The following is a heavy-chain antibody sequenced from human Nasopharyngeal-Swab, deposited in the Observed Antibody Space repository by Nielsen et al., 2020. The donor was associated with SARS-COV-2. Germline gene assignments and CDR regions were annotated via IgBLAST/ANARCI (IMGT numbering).Heavy chain of an antibody. CDR3: ARDYLWSSGYVFDY. CDR1: GYTFTSYD. CDR2: MNPNSGNT. V-gene: IGHV1-8*01. J-gene: IGHJ4*02. D-gene: IGHD3-22*01. Sequence: ASVKVSCKASGYTFTSYDINWVRQATGHGLEWMGWMNPNSGNTGYAQKFQGRVTMTRNTSISTAYMELSSLRSEDTAVYYCARDYLWSSGYVFDYWGQGTLVTVSS.